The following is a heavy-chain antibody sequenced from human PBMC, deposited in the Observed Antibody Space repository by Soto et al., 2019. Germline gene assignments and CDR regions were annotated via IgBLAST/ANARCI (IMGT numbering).Heavy chain of an antibody. D-gene: IGHD3-10*01. Sequence: GGSLRLSCAASGFTFSSYWMHWVRQAPGKGLVWVSRINSDGSSTSYADSVKGRFTISRDNAKNTLYLQMNSLRAEDTAVYYCARVKFGYYYYGMDVWGQGNTVTVSS. CDR1: GFTFSSYW. CDR3: ARVKFGYYYYGMDV. CDR2: INSDGSST. J-gene: IGHJ6*02. V-gene: IGHV3-74*01.